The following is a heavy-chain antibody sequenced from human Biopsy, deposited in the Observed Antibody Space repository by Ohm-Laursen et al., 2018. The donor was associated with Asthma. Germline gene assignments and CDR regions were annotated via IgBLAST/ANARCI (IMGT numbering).Heavy chain of an antibody. CDR3: AEDRDYDILTGPPGFDY. CDR1: GGTFNTYV. D-gene: IGHD3-9*01. V-gene: IGHV1-69*13. CDR2: INSVFGTT. J-gene: IGHJ4*02. Sequence: SVKVSCKSLGGTFNTYVIGWVRQAPGQGLEWMGGINSVFGTTTYPQKFQDRVTITADDSTSTVYMELSSLRSEDTAVYYCAEDRDYDILTGPPGFDYWGQGTLVTVSS.